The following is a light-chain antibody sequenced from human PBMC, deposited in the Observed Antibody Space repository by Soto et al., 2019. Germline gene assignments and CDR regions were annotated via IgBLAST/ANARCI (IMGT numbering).Light chain of an antibody. CDR2: GNS. CDR1: SSNIRAGYD. Sequence: QSVLTQPPSVSGAPGQRVTISCTGSSSNIRAGYDVHWYQQLPGTAPKLLIYGNSNRPSGVPDRFSGSKSGTSASLVITGLQAEDEADYYCQSYDSSLHVVFGGGTKLTVL. V-gene: IGLV1-40*01. CDR3: QSYDSSLHVV. J-gene: IGLJ2*01.